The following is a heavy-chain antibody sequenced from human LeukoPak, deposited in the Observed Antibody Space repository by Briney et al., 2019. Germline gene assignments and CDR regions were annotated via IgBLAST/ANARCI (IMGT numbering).Heavy chain of an antibody. J-gene: IGHJ4*02. D-gene: IGHD3-10*01. V-gene: IGHV4-59*12. CDR1: GGSISSYY. CDR2: IYYSGST. CDR3: ARGGSLLWFGEYYY. Sequence: SETLSLTCTVSGGSISSYYWSWIRQPPGKGLEWIGYIYYSGSTNYNPSLKSRVTISVDTSKNQFSLKLSSVTAADTAVYYCARGGSLLWFGEYYYWGQGTLVTVSS.